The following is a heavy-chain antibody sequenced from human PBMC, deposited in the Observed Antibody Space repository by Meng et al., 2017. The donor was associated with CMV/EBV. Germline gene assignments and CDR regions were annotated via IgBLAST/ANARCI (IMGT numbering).Heavy chain of an antibody. Sequence: SVKVSCKASGYTFTSYDINWVRQATGQGLEWMGGIIPIFGTANYAQKFQGRVTITTDESTSTAYMELSSLRSEDTAVYYCARDIVVVPAAPTYYYYGMDVWGQGTTVTVSS. CDR3: ARDIVVVPAAPTYYYYGMDV. CDR1: GYTFTSYD. CDR2: IIPIFGTA. V-gene: IGHV1-69*05. D-gene: IGHD2-2*01. J-gene: IGHJ6*02.